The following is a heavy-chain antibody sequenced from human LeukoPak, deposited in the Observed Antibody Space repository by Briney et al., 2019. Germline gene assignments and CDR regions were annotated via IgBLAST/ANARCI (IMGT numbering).Heavy chain of an antibody. CDR1: GGSMSSYY. V-gene: IGHV4-59*01. J-gene: IGHJ4*02. CDR2: IYYSGST. Sequence: SETLSLTCSVSGGSMSSYYWSWIRQPPGKGLEWIGYIYYSGSTNHSPSLKSRVTISVDTSKNQFSLTLSSVTAADTAVYFCARGVLRWPQFGTRWSEGTFDYWGQGILVTVSS. CDR3: ARGVLRWPQFGTRWSEGTFDY. D-gene: IGHD5-24*01.